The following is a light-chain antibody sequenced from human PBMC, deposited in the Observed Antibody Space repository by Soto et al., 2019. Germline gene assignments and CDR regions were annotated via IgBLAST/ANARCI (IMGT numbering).Light chain of an antibody. J-gene: IGKJ5*01. V-gene: IGKV3-15*01. Sequence: EIVMTQSPATLSVSPGERATLSCRASQSVNNNLAWYQQKPGQAPRLLIHATSTRATGVPARFSGSGSGTEFTLTISSLQSEDFAIYYCQQRNIWPPVTFGQGTRLETK. CDR2: ATS. CDR1: QSVNNN. CDR3: QQRNIWPPVT.